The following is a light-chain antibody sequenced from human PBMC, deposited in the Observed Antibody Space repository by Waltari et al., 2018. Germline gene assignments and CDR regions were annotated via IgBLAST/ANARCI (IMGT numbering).Light chain of an antibody. CDR1: SSDGGNYNL. CDR3: CSYAGSYTWV. Sequence: QSALTQPASVSGSPGQSTTISCTGTSSDGGNYNLFLWYQQYPGKAPKVMIYDGKRRPSGVSDRFSGSKSGNTASLTISGVQAEDEADYYCCSYAGSYTWVFGGGTKLTVL. V-gene: IGLV2-23*01. J-gene: IGLJ3*02. CDR2: DGK.